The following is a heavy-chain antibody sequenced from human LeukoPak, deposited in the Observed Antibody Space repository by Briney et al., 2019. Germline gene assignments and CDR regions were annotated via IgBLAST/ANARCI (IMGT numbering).Heavy chain of an antibody. Sequence: GGSLRLPCAASGFTFSSYGMHWVRQAPGKGLEWVAFIRYDGSNKYYADSVKGRFTISRDNSKNTLYLQMNSLRAEDTAVYYCAKEGYCSGGSCYSPYYFDYWGQGTLVTVSS. D-gene: IGHD2-15*01. J-gene: IGHJ4*02. V-gene: IGHV3-30*02. CDR3: AKEGYCSGGSCYSPYYFDY. CDR2: IRYDGSNK. CDR1: GFTFSSYG.